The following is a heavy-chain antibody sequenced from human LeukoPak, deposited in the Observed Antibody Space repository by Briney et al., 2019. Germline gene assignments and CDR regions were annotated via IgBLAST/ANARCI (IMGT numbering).Heavy chain of an antibody. J-gene: IGHJ5*02. CDR1: GYTFTGYY. V-gene: IGHV1-2*02. D-gene: IGHD4-11*01. CDR3: AREGDYSSLYNWFDP. CDR2: INPNSGGT. Sequence: GASVKVSCKASGYTFTGYYMHWVRQAPGQGLEWMGWINPNSGGTSYAQKFQGRVTMTRDTPISTAYMELSRLRPDDTAVYYCAREGDYSSLYNWFDPWGQGTLVTVSS.